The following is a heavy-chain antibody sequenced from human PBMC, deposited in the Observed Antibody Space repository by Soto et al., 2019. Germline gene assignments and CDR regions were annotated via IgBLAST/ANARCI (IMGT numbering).Heavy chain of an antibody. CDR2: IYYSGST. V-gene: IGHV4-59*01. J-gene: IGHJ4*02. Sequence: SETLSLTCTVSGGSISSYYWSWIRQPPGKGLEWIGYIYYSGSTNYNPSLKSRVTISVDTSKNQFSLKLSSVTAADTAVYYCARLVRGVLGYWGQGTLVTVSS. CDR3: ARLVRGVLGY. CDR1: GGSISSYY. D-gene: IGHD3-10*01.